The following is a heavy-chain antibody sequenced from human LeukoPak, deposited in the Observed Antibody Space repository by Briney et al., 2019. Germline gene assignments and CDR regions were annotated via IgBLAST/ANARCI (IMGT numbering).Heavy chain of an antibody. CDR3: ARGLDSNGYYAP. CDR1: GYTFTSYY. CDR2: IDPSGDKT. J-gene: IGHJ5*02. Sequence: ASVKVSCKASGYTFTSYYMHWVRQAPGQGLEWMGIIDPSGDKTTYAQKFQGRVTMTRDTSTSTVYMELSSLRSEDTAVYYCARGLDSNGYYAPWGQGTLVTFSS. D-gene: IGHD3-22*01. V-gene: IGHV1-46*01.